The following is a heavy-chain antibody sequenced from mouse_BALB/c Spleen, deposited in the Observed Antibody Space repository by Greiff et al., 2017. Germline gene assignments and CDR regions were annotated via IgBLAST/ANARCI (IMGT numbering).Heavy chain of an antibody. Sequence: EVKLVESGGGLVQPGGSMKLSCVASGFTFSNYWMNWVRQSPEKGLEWVAEIRLKSNNYATHYAESVKGRFTISRDDSKSSVYLQMNNLRAEDTGIYYCTPNWDGFAYWGQGTLVTVSA. CDR3: TPNWDGFAY. V-gene: IGHV6-6*02. CDR2: IRLKSNNYAT. J-gene: IGHJ3*01. CDR1: GFTFSNYW. D-gene: IGHD4-1*02.